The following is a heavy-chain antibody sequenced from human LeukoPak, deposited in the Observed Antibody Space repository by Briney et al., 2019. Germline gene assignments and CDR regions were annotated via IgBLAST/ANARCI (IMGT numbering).Heavy chain of an antibody. D-gene: IGHD6-6*01. CDR3: ARGSGSSSGADY. Sequence: GASVKVSCKASGGTFSSYAISWVRQAPGQGLEWMGGIIPIFGTANYARKFQGRVTITTDESTSTAYMELSSLRSEDTAVYYCARGSGSSSGADYWGQGTLVTVSS. CDR1: GGTFSSYA. J-gene: IGHJ4*02. V-gene: IGHV1-69*05. CDR2: IIPIFGTA.